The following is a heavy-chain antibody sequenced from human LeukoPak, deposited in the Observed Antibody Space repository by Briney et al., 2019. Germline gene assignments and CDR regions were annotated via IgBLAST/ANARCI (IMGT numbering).Heavy chain of an antibody. CDR2: INPNSGGT. V-gene: IGHV1-2*02. CDR3: ARYDDSSGYSLDY. D-gene: IGHD3-22*01. J-gene: IGHJ4*02. CDR1: GYTFTGYY. Sequence: ASVKVSCKASGYTFTGYYMHWVRQAPGQGLEWMGWINPNSGGTNYAQKFQGRVTMTRDTSISTAYMELSRLRSDVTAVYYCARYDDSSGYSLDYWGQGTLVTVSS.